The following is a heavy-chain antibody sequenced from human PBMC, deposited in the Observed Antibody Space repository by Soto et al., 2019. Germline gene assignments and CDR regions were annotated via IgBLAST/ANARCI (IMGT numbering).Heavy chain of an antibody. CDR1: GLTFRSYW. D-gene: IGHD2-21*01. Sequence: DVQLVESGGGLVQPGESLRLSCAASGLTFRSYWMHWVRQAPGKGLVWVTRINTDGSVAMYVDSVKGRFTISRDNAKNTLYLHMYSLRAEDTAVYYCVRDMQLWRLDSWGQGTRVTVSS. V-gene: IGHV3-74*03. CDR3: VRDMQLWRLDS. J-gene: IGHJ4*02. CDR2: INTDGSVA.